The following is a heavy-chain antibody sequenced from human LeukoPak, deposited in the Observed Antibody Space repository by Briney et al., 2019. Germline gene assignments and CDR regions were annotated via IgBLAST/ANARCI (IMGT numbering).Heavy chain of an antibody. CDR2: LNSDGSST. D-gene: IGHD1-26*01. V-gene: IGHV3-74*01. J-gene: IGHJ4*02. Sequence: PGGSLRLSCAASGFTFSSYWMYWVRQAPGKGLVWVSRLNSDGSSTNYADSVRGRFTISRDNAGNTLYLQMNSLRAEDTGVYYCASATGVGAASFWGQGTLVTVSS. CDR3: ASATGVGAASF. CDR1: GFTFSSYW.